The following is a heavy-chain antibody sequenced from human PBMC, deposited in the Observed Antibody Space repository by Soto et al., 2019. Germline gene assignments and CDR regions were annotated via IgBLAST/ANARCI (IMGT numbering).Heavy chain of an antibody. V-gene: IGHV3-30*03. CDR2: ISYDGSNK. J-gene: IGHJ4*02. CDR1: GFTFSSYG. D-gene: IGHD3-22*01. CDR3: ASSKSGMIAAFGIDY. Sequence: QVQLVESGGGVVQPGRSLRLSCAASGFTFSSYGMHWVRQAPGKGLEWVAVISYDGSNKYYADSVKGRFTISRDNSKNTLNLQMNSLRAEDTAVYYCASSKSGMIAAFGIDYWGQGTLVTVSS.